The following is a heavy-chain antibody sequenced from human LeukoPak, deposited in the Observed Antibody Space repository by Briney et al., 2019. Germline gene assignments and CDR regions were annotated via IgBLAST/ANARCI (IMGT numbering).Heavy chain of an antibody. CDR2: IKHDGSEKQDGSEK. CDR1: GFTFSQYW. CDR3: ARGLYSSGWSP. J-gene: IGHJ4*02. Sequence: GGSLRLSCAASGFTFSQYWMSWVRQAPGKGLEWVANIKHDGSEKQDGSEKNYVDSVKGRFTISRDNAKNSLYLQMNSLRAGDTAVYYCARGLYSSGWSPWGQGTLVTVSS. D-gene: IGHD6-19*01. V-gene: IGHV3-7*01.